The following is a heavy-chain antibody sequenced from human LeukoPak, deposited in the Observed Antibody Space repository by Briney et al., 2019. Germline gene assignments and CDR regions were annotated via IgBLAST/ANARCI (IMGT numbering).Heavy chain of an antibody. V-gene: IGHV1-2*06. CDR2: INPNNGGT. CDR1: GYTFTGYY. Sequence: ASVKVSCKASGYTFTGYYMHWVRQAPGQGLEWMGRINPNNGGTNYAQKFQGRVTMTRDTSISTAYMELSRLRSDDTAVYYCARGGMDILTGYYTDFYYGMDVWGQGTTVTVSS. CDR3: ARGGMDILTGYYTDFYYGMDV. D-gene: IGHD3-9*01. J-gene: IGHJ6*02.